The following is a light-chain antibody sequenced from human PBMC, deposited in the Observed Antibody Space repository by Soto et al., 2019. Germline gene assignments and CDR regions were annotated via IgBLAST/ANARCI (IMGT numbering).Light chain of an antibody. Sequence: DIPMTQAPSSLSASLGKSVSMTCRASQGISNYLAWYQQKPGKVPKVLIYAASTLQPGVPSRFSGSGSGTDFTLTINSLQPDDIAAYYCQNYDSAPITFGQGTRLEIK. CDR3: QNYDSAPIT. V-gene: IGKV1-27*01. CDR1: QGISNY. CDR2: AAS. J-gene: IGKJ5*01.